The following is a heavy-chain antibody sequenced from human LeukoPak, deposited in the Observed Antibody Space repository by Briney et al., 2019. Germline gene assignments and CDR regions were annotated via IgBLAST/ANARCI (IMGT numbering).Heavy chain of an antibody. CDR3: AKDTGGTLLSNWFDP. CDR1: GFTFSTSG. Sequence: GGSLRLSCAASGFTFSTSGMHWVRQAPGKGLEWVAVIGYDGSDKFYLDFVKGRFTISRDNSKNTVYLQINSLRAEDTAVYYCAKDTGGTLLSNWFDPWGQGTLVTVSS. J-gene: IGHJ5*02. V-gene: IGHV3-33*06. D-gene: IGHD2-8*02. CDR2: IGYDGSDK.